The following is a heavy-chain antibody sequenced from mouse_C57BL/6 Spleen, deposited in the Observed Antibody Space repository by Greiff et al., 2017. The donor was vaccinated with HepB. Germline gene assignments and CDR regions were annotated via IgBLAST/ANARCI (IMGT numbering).Heavy chain of an antibody. V-gene: IGHV1-82*01. CDR2: IYPGDGDT. CDR1: GYAFSSSW. J-gene: IGHJ2*01. D-gene: IGHD1-1*01. Sequence: QVQLQQSGPELVKPGASVKISCKASGYAFSSSWMNWVKQRPGKGLEWIGRIYPGDGDTNYNGKFKGKATLTADKSSSTAYMQLSSLTSEDSAVYFCARWGTTVVGFDDWGQGTTLTVSS. CDR3: ARWGTTVVGFDD.